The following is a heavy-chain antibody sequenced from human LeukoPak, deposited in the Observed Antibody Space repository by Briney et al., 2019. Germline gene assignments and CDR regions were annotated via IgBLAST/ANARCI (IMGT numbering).Heavy chain of an antibody. CDR1: GSTFSNAW. CDR3: TTDQELLLFGEPYFAY. V-gene: IGHV3-15*01. CDR2: IKSKTDGGTT. D-gene: IGHD3-10*01. J-gene: IGHJ4*02. Sequence: GGSLRLSCAASGSTFSNAWMSWVRQAPGKGLEWVGRIKSKTDGGTTDYAAPVKGRLTISRDDSKNTLYLQMNSLKTEDTAVYYCTTDQELLLFGEPYFAYWGQGTLVTVSS.